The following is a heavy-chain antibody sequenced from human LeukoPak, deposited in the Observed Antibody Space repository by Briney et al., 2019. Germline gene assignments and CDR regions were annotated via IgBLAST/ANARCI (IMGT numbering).Heavy chain of an antibody. CDR3: ARGYDWFDP. D-gene: IGHD5-18*01. CDR2: IYYSGST. J-gene: IGHJ5*02. CDR1: GDSIRSSH. Sequence: PSETLSLTCTVSGDSIRSSHWTWIRQPPEKGLEWIGYIYYSGSTNQNPSLKSRVTISVDTFKNQFSLKLRSVTAADTAVYYCARGYDWFDPWGQGTLVTVSS. V-gene: IGHV4-59*01.